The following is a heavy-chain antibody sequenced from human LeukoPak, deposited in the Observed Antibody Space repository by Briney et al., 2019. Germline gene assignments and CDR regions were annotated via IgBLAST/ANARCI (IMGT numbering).Heavy chain of an antibody. V-gene: IGHV4-59*01. Sequence: SETLSLTCTVSGASITGYYWTWIRQPPGKGLECVGYIYYTGDTNYNPSLKSRVTMSLDTSKSQFSPKLTSVTAADTAIYYCARYTRIPDYWGRGTLVTVTS. J-gene: IGHJ4*02. CDR3: ARYTRIPDY. CDR2: IYYTGDT. CDR1: GASITGYY. D-gene: IGHD2-15*01.